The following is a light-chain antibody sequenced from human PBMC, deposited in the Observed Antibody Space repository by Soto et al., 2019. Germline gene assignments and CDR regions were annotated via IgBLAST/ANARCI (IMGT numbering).Light chain of an antibody. CDR2: KAS. V-gene: IGKV1-5*03. CDR1: QRISSW. CDR3: QQYNSFYPT. J-gene: IGKJ2*01. Sequence: DIQMTQSPSTLSASVGDRVTITCRVSQRISSWLAWYQQKPGKAPRLLIQKASSLESGVPSRFSGSGSGTEFTLSISSLQPDDFATYYCQQYNSFYPTFGQGTKLEIK.